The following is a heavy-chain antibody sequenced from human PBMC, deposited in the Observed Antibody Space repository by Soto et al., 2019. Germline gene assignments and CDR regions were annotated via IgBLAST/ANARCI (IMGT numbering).Heavy chain of an antibody. CDR2: ISYDGSNK. CDR3: VRRSTLSYHGMDV. CDR1: GFTFSSYE. V-gene: IGHV3-30-3*01. D-gene: IGHD4-4*01. J-gene: IGHJ6*02. Sequence: GSLRLSCSASGFTFSSYEMHLVVQTPDKGLEWVAIISYDGSNKYYADSVKGRFTFSRDNSKNMMYLQMNSLRAEDAAVYYCVRRSTLSYHGMDVWGQGTTVTVSS.